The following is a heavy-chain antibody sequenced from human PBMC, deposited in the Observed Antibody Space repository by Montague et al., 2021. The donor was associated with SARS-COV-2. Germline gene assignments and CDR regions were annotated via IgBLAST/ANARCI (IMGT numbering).Heavy chain of an antibody. D-gene: IGHD5-24*01. V-gene: IGHV4-31*03. Sequence: TLSLTCTVSGGSISSGGYYWSWIRQHPGKGLEWIGYIYYSGSTYYNPSLKSRVTISVDTSKNQFSLKLSSVTAADTAVYYCARVSVEMATMGVCYYYYGMDVWGQGTTVTVSS. CDR2: IYYSGST. CDR1: GGSISSGGYY. CDR3: ARVSVEMATMGVCYYYYGMDV. J-gene: IGHJ6*02.